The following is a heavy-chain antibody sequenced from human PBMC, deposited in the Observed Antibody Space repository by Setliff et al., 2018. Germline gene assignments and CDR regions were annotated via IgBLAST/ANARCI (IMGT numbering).Heavy chain of an antibody. CDR3: AKTQLHLWSVEAYAFDI. CDR2: IYPGDSDT. D-gene: IGHD5-18*01. Sequence: PGESLKISCKGSGYSFTSYWIGWVRQMPGKGLEWMGIIYPGDSDTRYSPSFQGQVTISADKSISTAYLQMNSLRAEDTAVYYCAKTQLHLWSVEAYAFDIWGQGTMVTVSS. J-gene: IGHJ3*02. CDR1: GYSFTSYW. V-gene: IGHV5-51*01.